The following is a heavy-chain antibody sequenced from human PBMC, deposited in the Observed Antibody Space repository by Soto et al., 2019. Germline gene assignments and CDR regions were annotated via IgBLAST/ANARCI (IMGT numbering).Heavy chain of an antibody. CDR1: GYSFTSYW. D-gene: IGHD6-13*01. Sequence: GESLKISCKGSGYSFTSYWIGWVRQMPGKGLEWMGIIYPGDSDTRYSPSFQGQVTISADKSISTAYLQWSSLDASDTAMYYCARSLSSSFNWFDPWGQGTLVTVSS. CDR2: IYPGDSDT. V-gene: IGHV5-51*01. CDR3: ARSLSSSFNWFDP. J-gene: IGHJ5*02.